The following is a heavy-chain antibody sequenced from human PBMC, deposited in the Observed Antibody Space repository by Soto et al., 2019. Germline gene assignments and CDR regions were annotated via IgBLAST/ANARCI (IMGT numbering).Heavy chain of an antibody. CDR3: ARDPHEGVYDC. D-gene: IGHD3-16*01. Sequence: GASVKVSCKASGYTFTGYYLHWIRQAPGQGLQWMGWMRPDSGGANYAQKFQGRVSMTRDTSTSTFYMELSRLASDDTAVYYCARDPHEGVYDCWGQGTQVTVSS. V-gene: IGHV1-2*02. J-gene: IGHJ4*02. CDR2: MRPDSGGA. CDR1: GYTFTGYY.